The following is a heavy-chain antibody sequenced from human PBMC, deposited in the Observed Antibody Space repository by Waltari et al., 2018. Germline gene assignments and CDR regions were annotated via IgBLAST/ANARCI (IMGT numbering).Heavy chain of an antibody. D-gene: IGHD5-18*01. CDR3: ARRLDVDTGMVYVYYGMDV. Sequence: EVQLLESGGGLVQPGGSLRLSCAASAFTFSTYAMSWVRQAPGKGLEWVSGISGSGGSTYYADSVKGRFTISRDNSKNTLYLEMNSLRVEDTAVYYCARRLDVDTGMVYVYYGMDVWGQGTTVTVSS. CDR2: ISGSGGST. V-gene: IGHV3-23*01. CDR1: AFTFSTYA. J-gene: IGHJ6*02.